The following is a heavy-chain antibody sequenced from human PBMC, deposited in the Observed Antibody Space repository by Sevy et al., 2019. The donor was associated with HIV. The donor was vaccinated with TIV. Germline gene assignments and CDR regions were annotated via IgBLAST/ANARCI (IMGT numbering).Heavy chain of an antibody. D-gene: IGHD3-22*01. Sequence: GGSLRLSCAASGFTFSSYAMSWVRQAPGKGLEWVSAISGSGGSTYYADSVKGRFTISRDNSKNTLYLQMNSLRAEDTAVNYCAKDLKPRGGYYYDSSGYWGGFDYWGQGTLVTVSS. J-gene: IGHJ4*02. CDR2: ISGSGGST. CDR1: GFTFSSYA. V-gene: IGHV3-23*01. CDR3: AKDLKPRGGYYYDSSGYWGGFDY.